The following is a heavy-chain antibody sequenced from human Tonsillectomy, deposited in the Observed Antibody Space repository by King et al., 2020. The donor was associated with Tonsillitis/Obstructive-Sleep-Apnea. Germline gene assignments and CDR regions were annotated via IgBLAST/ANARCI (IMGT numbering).Heavy chain of an antibody. D-gene: IGHD3-22*01. V-gene: IGHV5-51*01. Sequence: VQLVESGAEVKKPGESLKISCKGSGYSFTSYWIGWVRQMPGKGLEWMGIIYPGDSDTRYSPSFQGQVTIPADKSISTAYLQWSSLKASDTAMYYCARREYYDSSGYYFDYWGQGTLVTVSS. CDR3: ARREYYDSSGYYFDY. J-gene: IGHJ4*02. CDR1: GYSFTSYW. CDR2: IYPGDSDT.